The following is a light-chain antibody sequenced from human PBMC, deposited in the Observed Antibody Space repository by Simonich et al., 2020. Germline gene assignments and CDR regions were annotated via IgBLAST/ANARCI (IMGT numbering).Light chain of an antibody. Sequence: DIVMTQSPDSLAVSLGERATINCKSSQSVLYSSNTKNDLAWYQQKPGQPPKLLIYWASTRESGVPDRFSGSGSGTEFTLTISSLQAEDVAVYYCQQYYSTPMYTFGQGTKLEIK. CDR3: QQYYSTPMYT. V-gene: IGKV4-1*01. CDR2: WAS. CDR1: QSVLYSSNTKND. J-gene: IGKJ2*01.